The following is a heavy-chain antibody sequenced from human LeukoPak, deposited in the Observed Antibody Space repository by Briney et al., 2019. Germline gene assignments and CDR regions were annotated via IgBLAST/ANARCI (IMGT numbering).Heavy chain of an antibody. Sequence: SGTLSLTCNVSGGSISSYYWSWIRQPPGKGLEWIGYIRYSGNTNYNPSLKSRVIISVDMSKNQISLKLSSVTAADTAVYYCACYSGGWYHYFQHWGQGALVTVSS. D-gene: IGHD6-19*01. CDR1: GGSISSYY. V-gene: IGHV4-59*01. CDR2: IRYSGNT. CDR3: ACYSGGWYHYFQH. J-gene: IGHJ1*01.